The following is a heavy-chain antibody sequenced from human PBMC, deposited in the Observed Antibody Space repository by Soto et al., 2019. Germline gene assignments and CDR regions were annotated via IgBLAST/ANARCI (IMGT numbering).Heavy chain of an antibody. Sequence: PGGSLRLSCAASGFTFSSYAMSWVRQAPGKGLEWVSTISDSGNSTYSADSVKGRFTISRDNSKNTLYLQMNSLRAEDTAVYYFARDRYGAQLWGQDDVDYWGQGTLVTVSS. CDR2: ISDSGNST. CDR3: ARDRYGAQLWGQDDVDY. CDR1: GFTFSSYA. V-gene: IGHV3-23*01. D-gene: IGHD4-17*01. J-gene: IGHJ4*02.